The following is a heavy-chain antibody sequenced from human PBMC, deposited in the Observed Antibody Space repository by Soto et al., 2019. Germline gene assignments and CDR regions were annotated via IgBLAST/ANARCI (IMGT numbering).Heavy chain of an antibody. CDR3: ARASQYYGSGPFDF. V-gene: IGHV4-59*01. CDR1: GGSLSSYF. Sequence: QVQLQESGPGLVKPSETLSLSCSVSGGSLSSYFWTWIRQTPGRGLEWIGHVYYSGHTKYNPSLTSRVTFSVDTSYNQFFLTLTSVTAADTATYFCARASQYYGSGPFDFWGQGTLVTVSS. J-gene: IGHJ4*02. CDR2: VYYSGHT. D-gene: IGHD3-10*01.